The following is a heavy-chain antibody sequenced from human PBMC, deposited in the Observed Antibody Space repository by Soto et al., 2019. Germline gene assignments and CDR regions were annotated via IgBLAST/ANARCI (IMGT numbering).Heavy chain of an antibody. V-gene: IGHV4-4*07. CDR3: ARAVSYDFSSGYNYYYYGMDV. CDR1: GGSISSYY. CDR2: IYTSGST. J-gene: IGHJ6*02. D-gene: IGHD3-3*01. Sequence: PSETLSLTCTVSGGSISSYYWSWIRQPAGKGLEWIGRIYTSGSTNYNPSLKSRVTMSVDTSKNQFSLKLSSVTAADTAVYYCARAVSYDFSSGYNYYYYGMDVWGQGTTVTVSS.